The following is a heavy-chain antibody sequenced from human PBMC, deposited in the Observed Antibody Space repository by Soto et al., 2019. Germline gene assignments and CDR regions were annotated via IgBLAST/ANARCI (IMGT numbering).Heavy chain of an antibody. CDR1: GYTFTNYG. D-gene: IGHD3-10*01. J-gene: IGHJ4*02. CDR3: ARGGREYYYGTGSYHPFYY. Sequence: QIQLVQSGAEVKKPGASVKVSCKTSGYTFTNYGVSWVRQAPGQGPEWMGWISANNGNTNYAPKFQGRVSVTTDTSASTAYMELRDLRSDDTGLYYCARGGREYYYGTGSYHPFYYWGQGTLVTVSS. V-gene: IGHV1-18*04. CDR2: ISANNGNT.